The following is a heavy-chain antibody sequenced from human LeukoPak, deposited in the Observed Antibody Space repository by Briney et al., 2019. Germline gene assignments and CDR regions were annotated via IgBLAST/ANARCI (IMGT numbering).Heavy chain of an antibody. J-gene: IGHJ3*01. CDR3: ARQSDIRTRRGDDAFDV. V-gene: IGHV1-8*01. CDR1: GYTFTTYD. D-gene: IGHD3-10*01. CDR2: MSPNSGNT. Sequence: ASVKVSCKASGYTFTTYDILWVRQATGQGLEWMGWMSPNSGNTVYSQKFQGRVTMTTDTSTSTAYMELRSLRFDDTAVYYCARQSDIRTRRGDDAFDVWGQGTKVTVSS.